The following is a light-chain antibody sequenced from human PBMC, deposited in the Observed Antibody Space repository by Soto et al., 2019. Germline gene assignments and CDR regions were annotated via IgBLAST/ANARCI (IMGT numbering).Light chain of an antibody. CDR3: QQGVT. CDR2: DAS. Sequence: EIVLTQSPATLSMSPGERATLSCRASQSVSSYLAWYQQKPGQAPRLLIYDASNRATGIPARFSGSGSGTDFTLPISSLEPEDFAVYYCQQGVTFGGGTRVDIK. V-gene: IGKV3-11*01. J-gene: IGKJ4*01. CDR1: QSVSSY.